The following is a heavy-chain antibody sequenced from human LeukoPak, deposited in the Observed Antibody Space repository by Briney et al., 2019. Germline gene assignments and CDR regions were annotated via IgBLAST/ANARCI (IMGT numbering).Heavy chain of an antibody. CDR3: ARGVLTGYYNRIYFDY. J-gene: IGHJ4*02. CDR1: GGTFISYA. V-gene: IGHV1-69*13. CDR2: IIPIFGTA. D-gene: IGHD3-9*01. Sequence: SVMVSSKASGGTFISYAISWVRQAPGQGGEWMGGIIPIFGTANYAQKFQGRVTITADESTSTAYMELSSLISEDTAGYYCARGVLTGYYNRIYFDYWGQGTLVTVSS.